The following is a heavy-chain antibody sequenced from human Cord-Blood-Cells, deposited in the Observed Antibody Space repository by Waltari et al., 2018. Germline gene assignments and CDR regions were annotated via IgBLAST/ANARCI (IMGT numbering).Heavy chain of an antibody. Sequence: QVQLVQSGAEVKKPGASVKVSCKASGYTFTGYYMHWVRQAPGQGLEWMGWINPNSGGTSYAQKFQGWVTMTRDTSISTAYMELSRLRSDDTAVYYCARDYYDSSGYYDYWGQGTLVTVSS. D-gene: IGHD3-22*01. CDR3: ARDYYDSSGYYDY. J-gene: IGHJ4*02. V-gene: IGHV1-2*04. CDR2: INPNSGGT. CDR1: GYTFTGYY.